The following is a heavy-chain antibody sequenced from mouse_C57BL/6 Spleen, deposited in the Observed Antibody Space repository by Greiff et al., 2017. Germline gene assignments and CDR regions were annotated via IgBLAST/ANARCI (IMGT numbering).Heavy chain of an antibody. V-gene: IGHV1-22*01. Sequence: EVQLQQSGPELVKPGASVKMSCKASGFTFTDYNMHWVQQSPGKSLEWIGYISPNNGDTNYTHKFKGKATLTVNKSYSTAYMELRRRTSEDSAVYYCARGGIYDGSPWFADWGQGTLVTVSA. D-gene: IGHD2-3*01. CDR1: GFTFTDYN. CDR2: ISPNNGDT. J-gene: IGHJ3*01. CDR3: ARGGIYDGSPWFAD.